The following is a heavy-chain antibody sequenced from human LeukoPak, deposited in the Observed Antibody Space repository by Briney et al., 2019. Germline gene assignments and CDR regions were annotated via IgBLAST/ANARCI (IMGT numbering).Heavy chain of an antibody. J-gene: IGHJ4*02. V-gene: IGHV3-23*01. CDR3: ATARYCSSTSCYASLDY. D-gene: IGHD2-2*01. CDR2: ISGSGGST. CDR1: GFTFSSYA. Sequence: GGSLRLSCAASGFTFSSYAMSWVRQAQGKGLEWASAISGSGGSTYYADSVKGRFTISRDNSKNTLYLQMNSLRAEDTAVYYCATARYCSSTSCYASLDYWGQGTLVTVTS.